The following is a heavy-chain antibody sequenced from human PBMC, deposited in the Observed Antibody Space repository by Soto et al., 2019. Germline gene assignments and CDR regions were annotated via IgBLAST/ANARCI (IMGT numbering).Heavy chain of an antibody. D-gene: IGHD6-6*01. CDR2: IYWDDDK. J-gene: IGHJ4*02. V-gene: IGHV2-5*02. CDR1: GFSLSTSGVD. Sequence: QITLKESGPTLVKPTQTLTLTCTFSGFSLSTSGVDVGWIRQPPGKALEWLALIYWDDDKRYSPSLKSRLTITKDTSKNPGVLTMTNMDPLDTATYYCAHRRPYSNSPEYFFDYWGQGTLVTVSS. CDR3: AHRRPYSNSPEYFFDY.